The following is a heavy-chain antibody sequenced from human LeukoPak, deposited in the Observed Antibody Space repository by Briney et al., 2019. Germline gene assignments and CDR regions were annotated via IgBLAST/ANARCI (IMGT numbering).Heavy chain of an antibody. V-gene: IGHV3-7*01. CDR3: ARGDQTVLLYYFDY. CDR2: IKQDGSEK. D-gene: IGHD6-6*01. Sequence: GGSLRLSCAASGFTFSSYWMSWVRQAPGEGLEWVANIKQDGSEKYYVDSVKGRFTISRDNAKNSLYLQMNSLRAEDTAVYYCARGDQTVLLYYFDYWGQGTLVTVSS. J-gene: IGHJ4*02. CDR1: GFTFSSYW.